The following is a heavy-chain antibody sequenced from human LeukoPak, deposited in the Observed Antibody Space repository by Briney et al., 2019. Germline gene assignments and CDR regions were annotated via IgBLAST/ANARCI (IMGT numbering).Heavy chain of an antibody. V-gene: IGHV4-39*02. CDR2: IYDSGST. J-gene: IGHJ4*02. Sequence: SETLSLTCTVSGGSISSSSYYWGWIRQPPGKGLEWIGSIYDSGSTYYGPSLKSRATISVDTSKNHFSLKLSSVTAADTAVYYCARRATNWGSFDYWGQGNPVTVSS. CDR3: ARRATNWGSFDY. D-gene: IGHD7-27*01. CDR1: GGSISSSSYY.